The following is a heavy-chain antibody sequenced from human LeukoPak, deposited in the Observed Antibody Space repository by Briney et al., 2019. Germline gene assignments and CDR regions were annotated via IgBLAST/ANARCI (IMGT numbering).Heavy chain of an antibody. CDR3: ASGRGGSEGISYFDY. CDR2: IPNDGSKT. V-gene: IGHV3-30-3*01. CDR1: GFTFSSCA. Sequence: GGSLRLSWAASGFTFSSCAMSWVRQAPGKGLEWVAAIPNDGSKTYYADSVKGRFTISRDNSKNTLYLQMNSLRAEDTAVYYCASGRGGSEGISYFDYWGQGTLVTVSS. J-gene: IGHJ4*02. D-gene: IGHD2-15*01.